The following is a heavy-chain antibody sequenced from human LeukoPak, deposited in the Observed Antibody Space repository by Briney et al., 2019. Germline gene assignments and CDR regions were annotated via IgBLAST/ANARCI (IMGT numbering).Heavy chain of an antibody. D-gene: IGHD2-15*01. CDR3: AICSGGSCDY. Sequence: PSETLSLTCAVYGGSSSGYYWSWIRQPPGKGLEWIGEINHSGSTNYNPSLKSRVTISVDTSKNQFSLKLSSVTAADTAVYYCAICSGGSCDYWGQGTLVTVSS. V-gene: IGHV4-34*01. CDR1: GGSSSGYY. J-gene: IGHJ4*02. CDR2: INHSGST.